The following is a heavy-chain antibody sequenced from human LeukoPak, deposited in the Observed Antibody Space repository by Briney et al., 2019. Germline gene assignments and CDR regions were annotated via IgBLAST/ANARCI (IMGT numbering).Heavy chain of an antibody. CDR2: TSSGSSWI. J-gene: IGHJ5*02. D-gene: IGHD1-1*01. Sequence: GGSLRLSCAASGFTFSDYSMNWVRQTPGKGLEWVASTSSGSSWIYYADSVRGRFTISRDNAKNLLYLQMNSMRVEDTAIYYCARDAGGRTQREGWFDPWGQGTLVTASS. CDR1: GFTFSDYS. V-gene: IGHV3-21*06. CDR3: ARDAGGRTQREGWFDP.